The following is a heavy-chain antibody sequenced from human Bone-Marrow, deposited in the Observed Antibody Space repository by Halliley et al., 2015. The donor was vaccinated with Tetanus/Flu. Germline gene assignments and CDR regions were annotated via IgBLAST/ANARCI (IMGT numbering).Heavy chain of an antibody. V-gene: IGHV4-4*09. CDR1: GGSISGYY. J-gene: IGHJ4*02. Sequence: TLSLTCSVSGGSISGYYWSWVRQPPGKGLEWIGNIHHSGTTTYNPSLRSPVAISVDTSKNQFSLTLSSVTATDTAVYYCATLGYTSGNSFDHWGQGTPITVSS. D-gene: IGHD2-15*01. CDR2: IHHSGTT. CDR3: ATLGYTSGNSFDH.